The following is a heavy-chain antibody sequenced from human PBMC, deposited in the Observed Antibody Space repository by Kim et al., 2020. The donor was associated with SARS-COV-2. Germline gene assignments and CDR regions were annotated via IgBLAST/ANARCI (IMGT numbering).Heavy chain of an antibody. V-gene: IGHV3-23*01. CDR2: ISNTGGST. D-gene: IGHD3-3*01. J-gene: IGHJ4*02. Sequence: GGSLRLSCAASGFTFSSYAMSWVRQAPGLGLEWVSVISNTGGSTYYADSVKGRFTISRDNSKNTVYLQMNSLRAEDTAVYYCAKDRIMVHDFLSPPLMGGLGTLVTVSS. CDR1: GFTFSSYA. CDR3: AKDRIMVHDFLSPPLM.